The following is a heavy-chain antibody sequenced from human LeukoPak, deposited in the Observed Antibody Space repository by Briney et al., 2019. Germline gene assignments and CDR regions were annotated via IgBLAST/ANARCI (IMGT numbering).Heavy chain of an antibody. V-gene: IGHV3-30*04. Sequence: GGSLRLSCAASGFTFSSYAMDWVRQAPGKGGEGVAVISYDGSNKYYADSVKGRFTISRDNSKNTLYLQMNSLRAEDTAVYYCASSSIRGVLKASLDYWGQGTLVTVSS. CDR1: GFTFSSYA. D-gene: IGHD3-10*01. J-gene: IGHJ4*02. CDR2: ISYDGSNK. CDR3: ASSSIRGVLKASLDY.